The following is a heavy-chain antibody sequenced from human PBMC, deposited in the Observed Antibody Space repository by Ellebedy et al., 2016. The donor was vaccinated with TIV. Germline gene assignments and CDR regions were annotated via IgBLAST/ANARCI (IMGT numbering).Heavy chain of an antibody. J-gene: IGHJ5*02. D-gene: IGHD1-26*01. Sequence: SLKISXAASGFAFGDYAMHWVRQTPEKGLEWVAGISWHSGSVDYADSVKGRFTSSRDKSKNTLSLQMDSLRVEDTAVYYCARDRVGGFDHWGQGTLVTVSS. CDR2: ISWHSGSV. V-gene: IGHV3-9*01. CDR3: ARDRVGGFDH. CDR1: GFAFGDYA.